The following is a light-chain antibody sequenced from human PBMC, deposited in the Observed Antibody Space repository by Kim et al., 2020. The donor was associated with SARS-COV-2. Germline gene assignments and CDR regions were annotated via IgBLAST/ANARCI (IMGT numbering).Light chain of an antibody. CDR1: SRKNYY. Sequence: LGQTVRLTCRRDSRKNYYATRYQQKPAPAPLLVLYGKSNRPSGIPERLSGSASGNTASLTITGAQAEDEADYYCTSRDSSGDHVVFGGGTKVTVL. V-gene: IGLV3-19*01. J-gene: IGLJ2*01. CDR2: GKS. CDR3: TSRDSSGDHVV.